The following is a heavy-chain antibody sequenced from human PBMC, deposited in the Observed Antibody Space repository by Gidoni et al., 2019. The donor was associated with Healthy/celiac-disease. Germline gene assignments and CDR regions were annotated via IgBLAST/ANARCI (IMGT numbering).Heavy chain of an antibody. V-gene: IGHV3-66*01. D-gene: IGHD3-9*01. CDR3: ERYYDILTGSRHFDY. CDR1: GFTVSSNY. J-gene: IGHJ4*02. Sequence: EVQLVESGGGLVQPGGSLRLSCAASGFTVSSNYMSWVRQAPGKGLEWVSVIYSGGSTYYADSVKGRFTISRDNSKNTLYLQMNSLRAEDTAVYYCERYYDILTGSRHFDYWGQGTLVTVSS. CDR2: IYSGGST.